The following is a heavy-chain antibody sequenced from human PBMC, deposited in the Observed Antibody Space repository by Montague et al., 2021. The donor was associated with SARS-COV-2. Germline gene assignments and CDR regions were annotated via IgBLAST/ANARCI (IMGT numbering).Heavy chain of an antibody. CDR3: ARDQTVLGWLCYGMDV. D-gene: IGHD3-3*01. Sequence: SETLSLTCAVYGGSFSTNYYAWIRQSPRKGLERIGNIDHNGNTNSXPTLTRRISISVDTSSSQFSLYLTSVTAADAAVYYCARDQTVLGWLCYGMDVWGPGTPVTVSS. J-gene: IGHJ6*02. V-gene: IGHV4-34*01. CDR1: GGSFSTNY. CDR2: IDHNGNT.